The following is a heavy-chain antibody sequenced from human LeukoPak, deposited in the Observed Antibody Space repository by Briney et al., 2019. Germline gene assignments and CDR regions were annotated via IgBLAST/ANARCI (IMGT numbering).Heavy chain of an antibody. D-gene: IGHD2-8*02. CDR1: GFTFDDYT. CDR3: ATYRQVLLPFES. V-gene: IGHV3-23*01. J-gene: IGHJ4*02. Sequence: GGSLRLSCAASGFTFDDYTMHWVRQPPGKGLEWVSSIFPSGGEIHYADSVRGQFTISRDNSKSTLSLQMNSLRAEDTAIYYCATYRQVLLPFESWGQGTLVTVSS. CDR2: IFPSGGEI.